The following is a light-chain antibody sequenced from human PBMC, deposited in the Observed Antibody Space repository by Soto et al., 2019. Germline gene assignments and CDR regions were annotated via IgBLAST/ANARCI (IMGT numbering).Light chain of an antibody. CDR3: RQYNNWPTWT. V-gene: IGKV3-15*01. CDR2: GAX. Sequence: EIVMTQSAATLLLSRGDRATRCXRASHSVSINLAWYPQKTGQXTRLIXXGAXTRATGIPARFSGSGSGTEFTLTISSLQSEDFAVYYCRQYNNWPTWTFGQGTKVDIK. J-gene: IGKJ1*01. CDR1: HSVSIN.